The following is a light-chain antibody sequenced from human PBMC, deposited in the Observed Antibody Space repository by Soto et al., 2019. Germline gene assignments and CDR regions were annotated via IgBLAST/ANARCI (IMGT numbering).Light chain of an antibody. CDR1: GSNIGAGYD. Sequence: QSVLTQPPSVSGAPGQRVTISCTGSGSNIGAGYDVHWYQQLPGTAPKLLIYGNNNRPSGVPDRFSGSKSGTSASLAIAGLQADDEADYYCQSYDPTLRTSLFGGGTQLTVL. J-gene: IGLJ2*01. CDR2: GNN. CDR3: QSYDPTLRTSL. V-gene: IGLV1-40*01.